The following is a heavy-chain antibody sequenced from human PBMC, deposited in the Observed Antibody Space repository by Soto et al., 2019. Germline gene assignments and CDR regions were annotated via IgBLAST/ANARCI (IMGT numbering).Heavy chain of an antibody. CDR1: GYSFTTYG. V-gene: IGHV1-18*01. J-gene: IGHJ4*02. D-gene: IGHD3-22*01. Sequence: ASVKVSCKASGYSFTTYGIFWVRQAPGQGREWMGWISPYNGKTNYAQNLQGRVSMTTDTLTTTAYMELRSLRSDATAVYYCARPYDSSQSPRFDYWGQGTLGTFSS. CDR2: ISPYNGKT. CDR3: ARPYDSSQSPRFDY.